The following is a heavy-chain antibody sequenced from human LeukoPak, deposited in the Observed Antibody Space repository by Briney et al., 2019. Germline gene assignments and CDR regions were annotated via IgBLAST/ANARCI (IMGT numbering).Heavy chain of an antibody. D-gene: IGHD1-26*01. Sequence: PGGSLRLSCATSGFTFSSYSMNWVRQAPGKGLEWVAVIWYDGSNKYYADSVKGRFTISRDNSKNTLYLQMNSLRAEDTAVYYCARREDDAFDIWGQGTMVTVSS. CDR2: IWYDGSNK. V-gene: IGHV3-33*08. J-gene: IGHJ3*02. CDR1: GFTFSSYS. CDR3: ARREDDAFDI.